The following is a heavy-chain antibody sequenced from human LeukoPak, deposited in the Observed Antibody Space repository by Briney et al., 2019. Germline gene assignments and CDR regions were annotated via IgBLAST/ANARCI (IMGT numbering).Heavy chain of an antibody. CDR1: GGSISSYY. CDR3: ARQRPDAAFDI. V-gene: IGHV4-34*01. CDR2: INHSGST. Sequence: PSETLSLTCTVSGGSISSYYWSWIRQPPGKGLEWIGEINHSGSTNYNPSLKSRVTISVDTSKNQFSLKLSSVTAADTAVYYCARQRPDAAFDIWGQGTMVTVSS. J-gene: IGHJ3*02.